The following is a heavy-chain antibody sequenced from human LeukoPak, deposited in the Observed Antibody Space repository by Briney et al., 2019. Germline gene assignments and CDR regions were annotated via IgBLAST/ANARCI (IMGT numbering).Heavy chain of an antibody. Sequence: GGSLRLSCAASGFTFSSYGMSWVRQAPGKGLEWVSAISGGGGSTNYADSVKGRFTISRDDSKNTLYLQMNSLRAEDTAVYYCAKGYGDHQSWRPLGYWGQGTLVTVSS. J-gene: IGHJ4*02. CDR1: GFTFSSYG. V-gene: IGHV3-23*01. D-gene: IGHD4-17*01. CDR3: AKGYGDHQSWRPLGY. CDR2: ISGGGGST.